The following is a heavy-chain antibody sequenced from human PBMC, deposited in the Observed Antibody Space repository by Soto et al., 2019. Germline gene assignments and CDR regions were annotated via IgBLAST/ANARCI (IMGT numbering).Heavy chain of an antibody. Sequence: QITLKESGPTLVKPTQTLTLTCTFSGFSLNTRGVGVAWIRQPPGKALEWLALLYWDDDEGYSPSLRSRLTITNDPSKNQVVLTMTNMDPVATATYYCAHRPRGYSYHFDYWGQGTLVTVSS. D-gene: IGHD5-18*01. CDR3: AHRPRGYSYHFDY. V-gene: IGHV2-5*02. CDR1: GFSLNTRGVG. CDR2: LYWDDDE. J-gene: IGHJ4*02.